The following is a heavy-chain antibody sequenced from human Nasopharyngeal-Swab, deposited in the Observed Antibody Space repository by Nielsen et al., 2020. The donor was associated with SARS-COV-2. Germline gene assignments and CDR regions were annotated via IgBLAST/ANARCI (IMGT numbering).Heavy chain of an antibody. Sequence: SETLSLTCTVSGGSISSSSYYWGWIRQPPGKGLEWTGSIYYSGSTHYNPSLKSRVTISVHTSKNQFSLKLSSVTAADTAVYYCARRGYYYDSSVPPEYWGQGTLVTVSS. V-gene: IGHV4-39*01. CDR2: IYYSGST. CDR1: GGSISSSSYY. D-gene: IGHD3-22*01. CDR3: ARRGYYYDSSVPPEY. J-gene: IGHJ4*02.